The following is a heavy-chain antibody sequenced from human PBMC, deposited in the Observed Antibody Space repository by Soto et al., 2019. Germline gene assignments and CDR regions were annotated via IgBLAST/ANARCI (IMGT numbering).Heavy chain of an antibody. CDR1: GFTFSSYD. CDR2: ISNDGSNS. D-gene: IGHD3-10*01. J-gene: IGHJ5*02. V-gene: IGHV3-30*04. CDR3: AREPPGIGEGFFHP. Sequence: TGGSLRLSCAGSGFTFSSYDMNWVRQPPGKGLEWVAVISNDGSNSHYADSVKGRFSISRDNPRSTLYLQMNSLRPEDTATYYCAREPPGIGEGFFHPWGQGTPVTVSS.